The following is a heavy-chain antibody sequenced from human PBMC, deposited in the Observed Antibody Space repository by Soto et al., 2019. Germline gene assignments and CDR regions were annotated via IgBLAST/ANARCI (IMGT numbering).Heavy chain of an antibody. D-gene: IGHD1-1*01. CDR1: GGSISSSSYY. CDR3: ARELDHDAFDI. Sequence: SETLALTCTVSGGSISSSSYYWGWIRQPPGKGLEWIGSIYYSGSTYYNPSLKSRVTISVDTSKNQFSLKLSSVTAADTAVYYCARELDHDAFDIWGQGTMVTVSS. J-gene: IGHJ3*02. V-gene: IGHV4-39*02. CDR2: IYYSGST.